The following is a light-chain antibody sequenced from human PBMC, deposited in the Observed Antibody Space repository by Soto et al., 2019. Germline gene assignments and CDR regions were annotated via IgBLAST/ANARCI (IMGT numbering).Light chain of an antibody. V-gene: IGLV1-47*01. Sequence: QLVLTQPPSASGTPGQRVTISCSGSSSNIGSNYVYWYQQLPGTAPKLLIYRNNQRPSGVPDRFSGSKSGTSASLAISGLRSEDEADYYCAAWDDSLSGREVFGGGTKLTVL. CDR2: RNN. CDR1: SSNIGSNY. CDR3: AAWDDSLSGREV. J-gene: IGLJ2*01.